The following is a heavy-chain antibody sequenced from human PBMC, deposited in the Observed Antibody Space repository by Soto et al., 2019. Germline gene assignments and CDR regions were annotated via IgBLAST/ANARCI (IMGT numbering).Heavy chain of an antibody. J-gene: IGHJ6*02. Sequence: QMQLVESGGGVVQPGRSLRLSCAASGFTFRSYGIHWVRQAPGKGLEWVALIWVDGSRKDYVDSVKGRFAVSTDNSKNTLYLQMNSLRVEDTAVYYCARDRLVPYGYGMDVWGQGTTVTVSS. CDR2: IWVDGSRK. CDR3: ARDRLVPYGYGMDV. V-gene: IGHV3-33*01. D-gene: IGHD2-2*01. CDR1: GFTFRSYG.